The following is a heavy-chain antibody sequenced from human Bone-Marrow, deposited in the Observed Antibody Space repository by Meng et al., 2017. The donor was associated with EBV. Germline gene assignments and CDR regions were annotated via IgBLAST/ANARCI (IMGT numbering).Heavy chain of an antibody. V-gene: IGHV4-34*01. CDR3: ATWNNNGWYYGY. CDR1: GGSFSGSD. Sequence: QVQLPQGGDGLLKPSGTLSLTCAVYGGSFSGSDWSWIRQPPGKGLEWIGEINLGGNTNYNPSLKSRVSISVDTSKNHFSLKVNSVTAADTAVYYCATWNNNGWYYGYWGQGTLVTVSS. D-gene: IGHD6-19*01. CDR2: INLGGNT. J-gene: IGHJ4*01.